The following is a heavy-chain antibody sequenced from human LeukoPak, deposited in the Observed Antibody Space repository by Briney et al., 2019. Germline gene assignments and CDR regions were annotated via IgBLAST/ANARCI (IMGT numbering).Heavy chain of an antibody. V-gene: IGHV3-23*01. J-gene: IGHJ3*02. CDR3: AKDQGQQLVPAFDI. Sequence: GGSLRLSCAASGFTFSSYAVHWVRQAPGKGLEWVSAISGSGSSTYYADSVKGRFTIFRDNSKNTLSLQMNSLRAEDTAVYYCAKDQGQQLVPAFDIWGQGTMLTVSS. CDR1: GFTFSSYA. CDR2: ISGSGSST. D-gene: IGHD6-13*01.